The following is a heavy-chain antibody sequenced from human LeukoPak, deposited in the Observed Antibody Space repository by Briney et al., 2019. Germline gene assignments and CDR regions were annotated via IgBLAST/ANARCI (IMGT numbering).Heavy chain of an antibody. V-gene: IGHV1-18*01. D-gene: IGHD6-13*01. CDR1: GYTFTSYG. CDR3: ARGRAAAGIFDY. CDR2: ISAYNGNT. Sequence: ASVNVSCKASGYTFTSYGISWVRQAPGQGLEWMGWISAYNGNTNYAQKLQGRVTTTTDTSTSTAYMELRSLRSDDTAVYYCARGRAAAGIFDYWGQGTLVTVSS. J-gene: IGHJ4*02.